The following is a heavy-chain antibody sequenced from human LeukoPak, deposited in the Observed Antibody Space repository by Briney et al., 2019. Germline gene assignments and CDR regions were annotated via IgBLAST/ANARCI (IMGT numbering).Heavy chain of an antibody. CDR3: ARGRYYDSSGYYPLGY. J-gene: IGHJ4*02. CDR2: ISAYNGDT. Sequence: ASVTVSCKASGYTFTSYGISWVRQAPGQGLEWMGWISAYNGDTNYAQKLQGRVTMTTDTSTSTAYMELRSLRSDDTAVYYCARGRYYDSSGYYPLGYWGQGTLVTVSS. D-gene: IGHD3-22*01. CDR1: GYTFTSYG. V-gene: IGHV1-18*01.